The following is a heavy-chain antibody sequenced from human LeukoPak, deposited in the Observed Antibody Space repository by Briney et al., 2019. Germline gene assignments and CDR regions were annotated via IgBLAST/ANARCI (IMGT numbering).Heavy chain of an antibody. CDR2: INHSGST. CDR3: ARRAQLGYCSGGSCNWFDP. V-gene: IGHV4-34*01. CDR1: GGSFSGYY. Sequence: NPSETLSLTCAVYGGSFSGYYWSWIRRPPGKGLEWIGEINHSGSTNYNPSLKSRVTISVDTSKNQFSLKLSSVTAADTAVYYCARRAQLGYCSGGSCNWFDPWGQGTLVTVSS. J-gene: IGHJ5*02. D-gene: IGHD2-15*01.